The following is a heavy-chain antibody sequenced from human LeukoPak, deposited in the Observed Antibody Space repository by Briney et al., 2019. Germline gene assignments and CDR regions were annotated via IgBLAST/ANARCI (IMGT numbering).Heavy chain of an antibody. D-gene: IGHD6-13*01. CDR1: GFTFSSYD. CDR3: VRRGSSLSFDY. CDR2: IGTAGDT. Sequence: GGSLRLSCAASGFTFSSYDMHWVRQATGKGLEWVSAIGTAGDTYYPGSVKGRFTISRENAKNSLYLQMNSLRAGDTAVCYCVRRGSSLSFDYWGQGTLVTVSS. V-gene: IGHV3-13*01. J-gene: IGHJ4*02.